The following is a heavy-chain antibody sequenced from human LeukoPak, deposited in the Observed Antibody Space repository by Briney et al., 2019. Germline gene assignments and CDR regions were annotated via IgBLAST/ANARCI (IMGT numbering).Heavy chain of an antibody. J-gene: IGHJ5*02. V-gene: IGHV3-11*01. Sequence: GGSLRLSCAASGFSFSDYYMSWIRQAPGKGLEWISYISGSGGVKWHADSVKGRFTISRDHVNSSLYLQMNRLGAEDTAMYYCARTTSGGTTISLDRWGQGTLVIVSS. D-gene: IGHD2-21*02. CDR1: GFSFSDYY. CDR3: ARTTSGGTTISLDR. CDR2: ISGSGGVK.